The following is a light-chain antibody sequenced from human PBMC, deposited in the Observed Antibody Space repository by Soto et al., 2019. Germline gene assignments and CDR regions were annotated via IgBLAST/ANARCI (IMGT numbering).Light chain of an antibody. CDR2: GNN. Sequence: QSVLTQPPSVSGAPGQRVTISCTGSSSNIGAGYDVHWYQQLPGTGPKLLIYGNNNRPSGVPDRFSGSKSGTSASLAVTGLQAEDEADYYCQSYDSSLRAVFGGGTKVTVL. J-gene: IGLJ3*02. CDR1: SSNIGAGYD. CDR3: QSYDSSLRAV. V-gene: IGLV1-40*01.